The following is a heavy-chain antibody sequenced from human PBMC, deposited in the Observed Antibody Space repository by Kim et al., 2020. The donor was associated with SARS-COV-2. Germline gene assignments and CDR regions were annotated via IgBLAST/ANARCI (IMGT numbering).Heavy chain of an antibody. CDR2: ISGSGGST. CDR1: GFTFSDYV. CDR3: AKGGRWYSSILNWFDP. D-gene: IGHD6-13*01. J-gene: IGHJ5*02. Sequence: GGSLRLSCAASGFTFSDYVMSWVRQAPGRGLEWVSGISGSGGSTYYADSVKGRFTISRDNSKDTLYLQMNSLRAEDTAVYYCAKGGRWYSSILNWFDPWGQGTLVTVSS. V-gene: IGHV3-23*01.